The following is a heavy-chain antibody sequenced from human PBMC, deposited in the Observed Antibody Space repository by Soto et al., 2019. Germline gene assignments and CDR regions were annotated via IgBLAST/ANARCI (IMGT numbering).Heavy chain of an antibody. D-gene: IGHD3-22*01. CDR1: GGTFSSYA. CDR2: VIPIFGTA. Sequence: SVKVSCKASGGTFSSYAISWVRQAPGQGLEWMGGVIPIFGTANYAQKFQGRVTITADESTSTAYMELSSLRSEDTAVYYCARDVGSGYPLGYFDYWGQGTLVTVSS. J-gene: IGHJ4*02. V-gene: IGHV1-69*13. CDR3: ARDVGSGYPLGYFDY.